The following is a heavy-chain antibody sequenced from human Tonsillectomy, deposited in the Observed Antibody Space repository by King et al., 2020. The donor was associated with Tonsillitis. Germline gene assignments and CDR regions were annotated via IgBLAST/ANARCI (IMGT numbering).Heavy chain of an antibody. V-gene: IGHV3-30*02. CDR1: GFSFSSHG. Sequence: VQLVESGGGVVQPGGSLRLSCITSGFSFSSHGMHWVRQAPGKGLDWVAFIRDDGSDKYYADSVRDRFIISRDNSKNTLYLQVNRLRAEDTAVYYCAKVSEDLSGYDYPLDSWGQGTLVTVSS. CDR2: IRDDGSDK. D-gene: IGHD5-12*01. CDR3: AKVSEDLSGYDYPLDS. J-gene: IGHJ4*02.